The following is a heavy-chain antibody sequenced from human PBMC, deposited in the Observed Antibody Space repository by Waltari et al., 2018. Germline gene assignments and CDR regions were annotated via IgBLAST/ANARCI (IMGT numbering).Heavy chain of an antibody. CDR3: AKADYSSGYFDY. Sequence: EVQLVESGGGLVQPGRSLRLSCAASGFTFDDYAMSWVRQAPGKGLEWVSAISGSGGSTYYADSVKGRFTISRDNSKNTLYLQMNSLRAEDTAVYYCAKADYSSGYFDYWGQGTLVTVSS. CDR2: ISGSGGST. V-gene: IGHV3-23*04. D-gene: IGHD3-22*01. J-gene: IGHJ4*02. CDR1: GFTFDDYA.